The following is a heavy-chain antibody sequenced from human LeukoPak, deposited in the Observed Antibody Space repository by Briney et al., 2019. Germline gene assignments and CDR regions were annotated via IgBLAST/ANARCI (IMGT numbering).Heavy chain of an antibody. V-gene: IGHV1-69*05. CDR3: ASPRRICSGGSRYSYDY. J-gene: IGHJ4*02. D-gene: IGHD2-15*01. Sequence: GSSVKVSFKASGGTFSSYAISWVRQAPGQGLEWMGRIIPIFGTANYAQKFQGRVTITTDESTSTAYMELSSLRSEDTAVYYCASPRRICSGGSRYSYDYWGQGTLVTVSS. CDR1: GGTFSSYA. CDR2: IIPIFGTA.